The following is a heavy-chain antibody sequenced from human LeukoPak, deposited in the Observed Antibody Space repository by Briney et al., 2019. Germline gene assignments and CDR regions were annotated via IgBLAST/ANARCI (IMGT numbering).Heavy chain of an antibody. CDR2: INPNSGGT. V-gene: IGHV1-2*02. Sequence: PSVKVSCKASGYTFTGYYMHWVRQAPGQGLEWMGWINPNSGGTNYARKFQGRVTMTRDTSISTAYMELSRLRSDDTAVYYCARVGGDYYDSSGYYYYYGMDVWGQGTTVTVSS. J-gene: IGHJ6*02. D-gene: IGHD3-22*01. CDR3: ARVGGDYYDSSGYYYYYGMDV. CDR1: GYTFTGYY.